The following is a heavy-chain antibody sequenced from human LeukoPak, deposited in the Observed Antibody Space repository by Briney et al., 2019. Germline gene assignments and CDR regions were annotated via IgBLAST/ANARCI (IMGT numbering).Heavy chain of an antibody. CDR3: ASKGP. J-gene: IGHJ5*02. CDR1: GFTFTTYT. V-gene: IGHV3-21*01. CDR2: ISSSGDYR. Sequence: GGSLRLSCAASGFTFTTYTLNWVRQAPGKGLEWVASISSSGDYRYYPDSLKGRFTISRDNSKNTLYLQMNSLRAEDTAVYYCASKGPWGQGTLVTVSS.